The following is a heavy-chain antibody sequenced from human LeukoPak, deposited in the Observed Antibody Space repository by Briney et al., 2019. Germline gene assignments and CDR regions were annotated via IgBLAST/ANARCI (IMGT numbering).Heavy chain of an antibody. CDR3: ARGMTD. Sequence: SETLSLTCTVSGGSISSYYWSWIRQPPGKGLEWIGYIYYSGSTNYNPSLESRVTISVDTSKNQFSLKLSSVTAADTAVYYCARGMTDWGQGTLVTVSS. CDR2: IYYSGST. V-gene: IGHV4-59*01. CDR1: GGSISSYY. J-gene: IGHJ4*02.